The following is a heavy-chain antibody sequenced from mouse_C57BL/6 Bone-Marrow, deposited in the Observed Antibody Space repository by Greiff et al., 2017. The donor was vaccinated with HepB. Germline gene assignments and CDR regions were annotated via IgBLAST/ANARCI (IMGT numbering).Heavy chain of an antibody. Sequence: EVQRVESGPVLVKPGPSVKISCKASGFTFTDYYMHWVKQSHGKSLEWIGLVYPYNGGTSYNQKFKGKATLTVDTSSSTAYMELNSLTSEDSAVYYCARGEVWDYDGWYFDVWGTGTTVTVSS. D-gene: IGHD2-4*01. V-gene: IGHV1-36*01. CDR2: VYPYNGGT. J-gene: IGHJ1*03. CDR3: ARGEVWDYDGWYFDV. CDR1: GFTFTDYY.